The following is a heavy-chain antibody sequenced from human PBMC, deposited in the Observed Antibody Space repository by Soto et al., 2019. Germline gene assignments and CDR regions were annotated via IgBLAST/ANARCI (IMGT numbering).Heavy chain of an antibody. CDR2: ISWNSGSI. CDR3: AKDKRRLAGSVDY. J-gene: IGHJ4*02. V-gene: IGHV3-9*01. Sequence: DVQLVESGGGLVQPGRSLRLSCAASGFTFDDYAMHWVRQAPGKGLEWVSGISWNSGSIGYADSVKGRFTISRDNAKNSMYLQMNSLSAEDTALYYCAKDKRRLAGSVDYWGQGTLVTVSS. D-gene: IGHD3-10*01. CDR1: GFTFDDYA.